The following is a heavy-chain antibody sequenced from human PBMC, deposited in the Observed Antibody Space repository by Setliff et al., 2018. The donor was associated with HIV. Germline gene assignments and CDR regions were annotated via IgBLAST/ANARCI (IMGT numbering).Heavy chain of an antibody. J-gene: IGHJ5*02. CDR3: ARDGARRFDP. Sequence: PSETLSLTCSVSGDSVSSVHYYWGWIRQPAGKGLEWIGRVYTTGITNYNPSLKSRVTISVDTSKNQFSLKLSSVTAADTAVYYCARDGARRFDPWGQGTLVTAPQ. CDR2: VYTTGIT. V-gene: IGHV4-61*02. CDR1: GDSVSSVHYY.